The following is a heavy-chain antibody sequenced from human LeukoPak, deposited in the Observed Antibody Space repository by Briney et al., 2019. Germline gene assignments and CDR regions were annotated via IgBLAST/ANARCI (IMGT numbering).Heavy chain of an antibody. J-gene: IGHJ4*02. Sequence: GASVKVSCKACGYTFTTYYIHWVRQPPGRGREWMGIINHNGGSTNYAQKFRGRVTMTRDTSTSTVYLELSSLRSEDRAVYFCTRGGEYSASPGVWWGQASLVTVSS. D-gene: IGHD2/OR15-2a*01. CDR2: INHNGGST. CDR3: TRGGEYSASPGVW. CDR1: GYTFTTYY. V-gene: IGHV1-46*01.